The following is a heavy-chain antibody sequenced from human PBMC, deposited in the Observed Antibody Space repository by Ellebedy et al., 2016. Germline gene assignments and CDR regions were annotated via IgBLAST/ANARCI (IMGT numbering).Heavy chain of an antibody. CDR2: ISSTGTYI. Sequence: GVSLKISCAASGFTFSSFAMNWVRQAPGKGLEWVSSISSTGTYIYYADSVKGRFTISRDNSKKSLYLQMNSLRTEDTAVYYCASRALAVAGTDPPRDYYYAMDVWGQGTAVSVSS. V-gene: IGHV3-21*01. J-gene: IGHJ6*02. D-gene: IGHD6-19*01. CDR1: GFTFSSFA. CDR3: ASRALAVAGTDPPRDYYYAMDV.